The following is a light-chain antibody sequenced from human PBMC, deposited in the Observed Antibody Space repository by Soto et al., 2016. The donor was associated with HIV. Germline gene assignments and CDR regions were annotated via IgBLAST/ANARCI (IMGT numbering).Light chain of an antibody. CDR3: LQHNTFPWT. CDR2: ATY. V-gene: IGKV1-12*01. CDR1: QAINSR. J-gene: IGKJ1*01. Sequence: DIQMTQSPSSVSASVGDRVTITCRASQAINSRLAWYQQKPGKAPEVLITATYTLQAGVPSRFSGSASGGTGTDFTLTIDSLQPEDFATYYCLQHNTFPWTFGQGTRVEIQ.